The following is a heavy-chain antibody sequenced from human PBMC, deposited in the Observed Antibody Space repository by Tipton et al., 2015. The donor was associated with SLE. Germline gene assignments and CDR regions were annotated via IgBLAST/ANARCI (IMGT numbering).Heavy chain of an antibody. V-gene: IGHV4-34*01. CDR2: INHSGST. J-gene: IGHJ4*02. CDR1: GGYFSGYY. CDR3: ARDLIRAGYFDY. Sequence: TLSLTCAVYGGYFSGYYWSWIRQPPGKGLEWIGEINHSGSTNYNPSLKSRVTISVDTSKNQFSLKLSSVTAADTAVYYCARDLIRAGYFDYWGQGTLVTVSS. D-gene: IGHD3-10*01.